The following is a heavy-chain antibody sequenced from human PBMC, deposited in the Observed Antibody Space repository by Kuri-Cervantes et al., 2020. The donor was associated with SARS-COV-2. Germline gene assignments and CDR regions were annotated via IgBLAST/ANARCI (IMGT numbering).Heavy chain of an antibody. Sequence: SETLSLTCTVSGGSISSSSYYWGWIRQPPGKGLEWIGEINHSGSTNYNPSLKSRVTISVDTSKNQFSLKLSSVTAADTAVYYCARQVDYDILTYYGMDVWGQGTTVTVSS. J-gene: IGHJ6*02. CDR2: INHSGST. V-gene: IGHV4-39*01. D-gene: IGHD3-9*01. CDR1: GGSISSSSYY. CDR3: ARQVDYDILTYYGMDV.